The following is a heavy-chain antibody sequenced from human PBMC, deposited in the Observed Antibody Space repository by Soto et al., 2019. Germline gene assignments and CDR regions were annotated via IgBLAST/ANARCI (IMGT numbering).Heavy chain of an antibody. D-gene: IGHD6-19*01. CDR3: ASPSSSGWFLPLDY. V-gene: IGHV3-30-3*01. CDR2: ISYDGTNK. J-gene: IGHJ4*02. CDR1: GFTFSSYA. Sequence: QVQLVESGGGVVQPGRSLRLSCAASGFTFSSYAMQWVRQAPGKGLEWVAVISYDGTNKYYADSVKGRFTISRDNSKNTVYLQMNSLRAEDTAVYYCASPSSSGWFLPLDYWGQGTLVTVSS.